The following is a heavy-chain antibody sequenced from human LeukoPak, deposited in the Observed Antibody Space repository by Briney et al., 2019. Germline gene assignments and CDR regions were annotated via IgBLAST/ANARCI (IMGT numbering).Heavy chain of an antibody. CDR2: IYTSGST. Sequence: SETLSLTCTVSGGSISSGSYYWSWIRQPAGTGLEWIGRIYTSGSTNYNPSLKSRVTISVDTSKNQFSLKLSSVTAADTAVYYCARSLGVTITQYGMDVWGQGTTVTVSS. CDR1: GGSISSGSYY. V-gene: IGHV4-61*02. J-gene: IGHJ6*02. D-gene: IGHD5-12*01. CDR3: ARSLGVTITQYGMDV.